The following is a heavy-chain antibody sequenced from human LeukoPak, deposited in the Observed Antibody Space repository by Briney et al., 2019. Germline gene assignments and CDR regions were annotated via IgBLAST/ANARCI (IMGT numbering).Heavy chain of an antibody. J-gene: IGHJ4*02. CDR3: ARENMARGYFDY. Sequence: GGSLRLSCAASGFTFSSYSMNWVRQAPGKGLEWVAVIWYDGSNKYCADSVKGRFTISRDNSKNTLYLHINSLRAEDTAVYYCARENMARGYFDYWGQGTLVTVSS. CDR1: GFTFSSYS. CDR2: IWYDGSNK. D-gene: IGHD2/OR15-2a*01. V-gene: IGHV3-33*08.